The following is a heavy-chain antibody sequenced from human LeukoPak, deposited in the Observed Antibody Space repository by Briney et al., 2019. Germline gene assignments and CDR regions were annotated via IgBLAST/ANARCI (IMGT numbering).Heavy chain of an antibody. CDR2: IYGDGTT. CDR3: ARDRAGAQSWVALDP. Sequence: PGGSLRLSCAASGFTLSDYHMNWVRQAPGRGLEWVSLIYGDGTTFYTDSVKGRFTISRDNFKNTLYLQMSSLRPEDTALYYCARDRAGAQSWVALDPWGRGTLVTVSS. CDR1: GFTLSDYH. V-gene: IGHV3-66*02. D-gene: IGHD3-10*01. J-gene: IGHJ5*02.